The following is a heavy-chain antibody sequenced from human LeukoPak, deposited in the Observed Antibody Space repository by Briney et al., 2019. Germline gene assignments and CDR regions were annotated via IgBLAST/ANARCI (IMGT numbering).Heavy chain of an antibody. J-gene: IGHJ4*02. Sequence: SETLSLTCTVSGVSISNYYWSWLRQPPGKGLEWIGYIYYSGNTNYNPSLKSRVTISVDTSKNQFPLKLSSVTAADTAVYYCARENYSSGWHGIIDYWGQGTLVTVSS. CDR1: GVSISNYY. CDR3: ARENYSSGWHGIIDY. V-gene: IGHV4-59*01. CDR2: IYYSGNT. D-gene: IGHD6-19*01.